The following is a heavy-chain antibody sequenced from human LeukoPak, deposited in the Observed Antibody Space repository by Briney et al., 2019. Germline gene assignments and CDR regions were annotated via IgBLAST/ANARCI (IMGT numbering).Heavy chain of an antibody. J-gene: IGHJ3*02. CDR1: GFTFSSYD. D-gene: IGHD7-27*01. CDR2: IGTAGDT. V-gene: IGHV3-13*01. CDR3: ARWGSTDAFDI. Sequence: GGPLRLSCAASGFTFSSYDMHWVRQATGKGLEWVSAIGTAGDTYYPGSVKGRFTISRENAKNSLYLQMNSLRAGDTAVYYCARWGSTDAFDIWGQGTMVTVSS.